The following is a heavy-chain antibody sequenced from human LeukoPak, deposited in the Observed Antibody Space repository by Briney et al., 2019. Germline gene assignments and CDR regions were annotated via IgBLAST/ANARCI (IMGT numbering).Heavy chain of an antibody. CDR3: ARSRTLDV. Sequence: SETLSLTCTVSSGSISSGSYYWSWIRQPAGKGLEWIGRIYSSGSTDYNPSLKSRVTISVDTSKNQFSLKLSSVTAADTAVYYCARSRTLDVWGKGTTVTISS. CDR2: IYSSGST. V-gene: IGHV4-61*02. CDR1: SGSISSGSYY. J-gene: IGHJ6*04.